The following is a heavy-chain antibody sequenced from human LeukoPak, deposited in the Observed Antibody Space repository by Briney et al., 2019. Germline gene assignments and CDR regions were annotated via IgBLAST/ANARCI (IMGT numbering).Heavy chain of an antibody. CDR1: GGSFSGYY. J-gene: IGHJ5*02. CDR2: VYNTGST. Sequence: SETLSLTCAVYGGSFSGYYWSWIRQPPGKGLEWIGYVYNTGSTNYNPSLKSRVTISVDTSKSQFYLKVSSVTAADTAVYYCARGSSRLNWFDPWGQGALVTVSS. D-gene: IGHD6-13*01. V-gene: IGHV4-59*01. CDR3: ARGSSRLNWFDP.